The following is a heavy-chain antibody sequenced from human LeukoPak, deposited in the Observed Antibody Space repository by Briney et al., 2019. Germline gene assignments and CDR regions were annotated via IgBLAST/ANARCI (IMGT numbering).Heavy chain of an antibody. D-gene: IGHD3-10*01. CDR3: AKDIGGFGELSWFDP. V-gene: IGHV3-9*01. CDR2: ISWNSGSI. Sequence: GGSLRLSCAASGFTFDDYAMHWVRQAPGKGLEWVSGISWNSGSIGYADSVKDRFTISRDNAKNSLYLQMNSLRAEDTALYYCAKDIGGFGELSWFDPWGQGTLVTVSS. J-gene: IGHJ5*02. CDR1: GFTFDDYA.